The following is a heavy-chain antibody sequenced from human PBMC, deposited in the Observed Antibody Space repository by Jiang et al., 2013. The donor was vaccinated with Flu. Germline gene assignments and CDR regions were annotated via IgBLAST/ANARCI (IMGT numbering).Heavy chain of an antibody. J-gene: IGHJ4*02. CDR1: GDSISFKNW. V-gene: IGHV4-4*02. Sequence: GLVKPSGTLSLTCDISGDSISFKNWWTWIRQPPGKGLEWIGEVYHTGSTSYNPSPKSRATISVDKSKIQFSLKLTSVTAADTAIYYCARVAGYTSTWGYFDNWGQGALVTVSS. CDR2: VYHTGST. D-gene: IGHD6-13*01. CDR3: ARVAGYTSTWGYFDN.